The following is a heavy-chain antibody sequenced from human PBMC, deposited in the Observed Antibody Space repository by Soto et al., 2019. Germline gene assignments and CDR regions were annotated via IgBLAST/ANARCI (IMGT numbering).Heavy chain of an antibody. D-gene: IGHD3-10*01. CDR2: INPSGGST. J-gene: IGHJ4*02. CDR1: GYTFTSYY. CDR3: ARGSYYGSGKDY. V-gene: IGHV1-46*03. Sequence: QVQLVPSGAEVKKPGASVKVSCKASGYTFTSYYMHWVRQAPGQGLEWMGIINPSGGSTSYAQKFRGRAIMTRDTSTSTGYKEQSRLRSEDTAVYYCARGSYYGSGKDYWGQGTLVTVSS.